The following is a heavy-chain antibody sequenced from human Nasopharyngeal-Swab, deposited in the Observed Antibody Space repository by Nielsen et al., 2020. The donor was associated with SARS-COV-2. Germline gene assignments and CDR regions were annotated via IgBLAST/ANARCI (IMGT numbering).Heavy chain of an antibody. CDR1: GFTFSSYA. Sequence: GESLKISCAASGFTFSSYAMSWVRQAPGKGLEWVSAISGSGGSTYYADSVKGRFTISRDNSKNTLYLQMNSLRAEDTAVYYCAKVLSHYGDYGNDAFDIWGQGTMVIVPS. V-gene: IGHV3-23*01. D-gene: IGHD4-17*01. CDR3: AKVLSHYGDYGNDAFDI. J-gene: IGHJ3*02. CDR2: ISGSGGST.